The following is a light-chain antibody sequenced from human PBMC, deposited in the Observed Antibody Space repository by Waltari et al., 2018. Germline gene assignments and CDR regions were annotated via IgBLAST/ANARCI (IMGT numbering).Light chain of an antibody. J-gene: IGLJ2*01. CDR1: GSDFRDYDF. CDR3: SSFAGRWI. V-gene: IGLV2-8*01. CDR2: EVS. Sequence: QSALTQPPSASGSPGQSVTIPCTGSGSDFRDYDFVSWYQQHPGKAPKVILYEVSKRSSGVPDRFSGAKSGNTASLTVSGLQAEDEADYYCSSFAGRWIFGGGTKLTVL.